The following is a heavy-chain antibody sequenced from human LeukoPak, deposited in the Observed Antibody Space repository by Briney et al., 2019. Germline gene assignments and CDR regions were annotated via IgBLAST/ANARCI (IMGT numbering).Heavy chain of an antibody. D-gene: IGHD2-15*01. CDR3: ATQLGYCSDGSCYFPY. Sequence: GGSLRLSCAASGFTFSSSAMSWVRQAPGKGLEWVSAISNNGGYTYYADSVQGRFTISRDNSKSTLCLQMNSRRAEDTAVYYCATQLGYCSDGSCYFPYWGQGTLVTVSS. CDR1: GFTFSSSA. J-gene: IGHJ4*02. V-gene: IGHV3-23*01. CDR2: ISNNGGYT.